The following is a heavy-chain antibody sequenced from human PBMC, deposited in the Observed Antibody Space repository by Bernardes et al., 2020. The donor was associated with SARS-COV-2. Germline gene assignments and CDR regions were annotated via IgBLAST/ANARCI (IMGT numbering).Heavy chain of an antibody. Sequence: VGSLILSCATSGFTLSTYWMTWVRQAPGQGLEWVANIKQDGSEEYYVDSVKGRFTISRDNAKNSLSLQMNSLRAEDTAVYYCARGVGATNFYWGQGTLVTVSS. CDR3: ARGVGATNFY. J-gene: IGHJ4*02. CDR2: IKQDGSEE. CDR1: GFTLSTYW. V-gene: IGHV3-7*05. D-gene: IGHD1-26*01.